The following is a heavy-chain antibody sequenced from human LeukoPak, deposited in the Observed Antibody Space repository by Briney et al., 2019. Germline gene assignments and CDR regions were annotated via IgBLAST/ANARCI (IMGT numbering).Heavy chain of an antibody. J-gene: IGHJ5*02. CDR1: GFTFSSYA. D-gene: IGHD4-17*01. V-gene: IGHV3-23*01. CDR2: ISGSGGNT. CDR3: AKDMTAVTKYCFDP. Sequence: PGGSLRLFCAASGFTFSSYAMSWVRQAPGKGLEWVSSISGSGGNTYYADSVKGRFTISRDNSKNMLFLQMNSLRAEDTAIYYCAKDMTAVTKYCFDPWGQGTLVTVSS.